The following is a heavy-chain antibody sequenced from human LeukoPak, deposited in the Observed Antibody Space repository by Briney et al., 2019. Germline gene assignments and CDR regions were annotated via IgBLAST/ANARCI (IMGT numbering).Heavy chain of an antibody. Sequence: ASVKVSCKASGYTFTTYFMHWVRQAPGQGLEWMGWINPYSGGTNSAQKFQGRVTMTRDTSISTAYMEPSRLRSDDTAVYYCARDTYTSSWYHDAFDIWGQGTMVTVSS. D-gene: IGHD6-13*01. V-gene: IGHV1-2*02. CDR1: GYTFTTYF. J-gene: IGHJ3*02. CDR3: ARDTYTSSWYHDAFDI. CDR2: INPYSGGT.